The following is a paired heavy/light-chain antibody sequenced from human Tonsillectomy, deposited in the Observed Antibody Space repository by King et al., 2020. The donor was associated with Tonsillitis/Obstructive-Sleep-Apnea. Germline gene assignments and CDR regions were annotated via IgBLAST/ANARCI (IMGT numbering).Light chain of an antibody. Sequence: QPVLTQPPSSSASPGESARLTCTLPSDINVGSYNIYWYQQKPGSPPRYLLYYYSDSDKGQGSGVPSRFSGSKDASANTGILLISGLQSEDEADYYCMIWPSNAVFGGGTKLTVL. CDR2: YYSDSDK. CDR1: SDINVGSYN. CDR3: MIWPSNAV. J-gene: IGLJ2*01. V-gene: IGLV5-37*01.
Heavy chain of an antibody. CDR1: GYTFTSYY. J-gene: IGHJ3*02. D-gene: IGHD2-2*01. CDR3: ARASGYCSSTSCPKGAFDI. V-gene: IGHV1-46*01. CDR2: INPSGGST. Sequence: QVQLVQSGAEVKKPGASVKVSCKASGYTFTSYYMHWVRQAPGQGLEWMGIINPSGGSTSYAQKFQGRVTMTRDTSTSTVYMELSSLRSEDTAVYYCARASGYCSSTSCPKGAFDIWGQGTMVTVSS.